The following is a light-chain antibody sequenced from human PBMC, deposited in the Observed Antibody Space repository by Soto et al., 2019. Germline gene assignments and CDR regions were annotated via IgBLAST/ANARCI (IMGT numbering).Light chain of an antibody. V-gene: IGKV3-15*01. J-gene: IGKJ1*01. CDR1: QSISSN. CDR2: GAT. Sequence: EIMMTQSPDTLSVSPGERATLSCRASQSISSNLAWFQQKPGQAPRLLIHGATTRATGIPARFSGSGSGTEFTLTISSLQSEDFAVYYCQQYNNWPRTFGQGTKVDI. CDR3: QQYNNWPRT.